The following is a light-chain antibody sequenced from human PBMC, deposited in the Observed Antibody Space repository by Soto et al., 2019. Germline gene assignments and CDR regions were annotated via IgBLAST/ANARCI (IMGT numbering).Light chain of an antibody. V-gene: IGKV1-5*03. CDR2: KAS. Sequence: DIQMTQSPSTLSASVGDRVTITCRASQNINNWLAWYQQKPGKAPKLLIYKASTLESGAPSRFSGSGSESEFTLTISSLQPDDFATYYCQQYKSYSLITFGQGTRLEIK. CDR3: QQYKSYSLIT. CDR1: QNINNW. J-gene: IGKJ5*01.